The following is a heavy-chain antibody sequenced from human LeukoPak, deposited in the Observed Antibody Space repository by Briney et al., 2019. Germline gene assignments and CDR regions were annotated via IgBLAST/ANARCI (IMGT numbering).Heavy chain of an antibody. V-gene: IGHV4-34*01. CDR2: INHSERT. Sequence: SETLSLTCAVYGGSFSGYYWSWIRQPPGKGLEWIGEINHSERTNYNSSLKSRVTISVDTSKNQFSLKLSSVTAADTAVYYCARDNKDYRGNSSFDYWGQGTLVTVSS. J-gene: IGHJ4*02. CDR1: GGSFSGYY. D-gene: IGHD4-23*01. CDR3: ARDNKDYRGNSSFDY.